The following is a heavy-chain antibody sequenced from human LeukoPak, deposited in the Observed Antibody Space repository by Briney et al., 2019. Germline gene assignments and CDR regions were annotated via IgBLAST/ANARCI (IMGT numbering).Heavy chain of an antibody. V-gene: IGHV3-11*01. CDR2: ISSSSSTI. J-gene: IGHJ4*02. Sequence: GGSLRLSCAASGFTFSDYYMSWIRQAPGKGLEWVSYISSSSSTIYYADSVKGRFTISRDNAKNSLYLQMNSLRAEDTAVYYCARVEGALPAANFDYWGQGTLVTVSS. D-gene: IGHD2-2*01. CDR3: ARVEGALPAANFDY. CDR1: GFTFSDYY.